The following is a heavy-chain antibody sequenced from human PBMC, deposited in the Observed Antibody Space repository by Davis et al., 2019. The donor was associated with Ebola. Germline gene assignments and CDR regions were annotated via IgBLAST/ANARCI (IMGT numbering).Heavy chain of an antibody. J-gene: IGHJ4*02. CDR1: GFTFSAYW. Sequence: GESLKISCAASGFTFSAYWMHWVRQAPGKGLEWVSSISSSSSYIYYADSVKGRFTISRDNAKNSLYLQMNSLRAEDTAVYYCARAENIVVELADYWGQGTLVTVSS. CDR2: ISSSSSYI. CDR3: ARAENIVVELADY. V-gene: IGHV3-21*01. D-gene: IGHD2/OR15-2a*01.